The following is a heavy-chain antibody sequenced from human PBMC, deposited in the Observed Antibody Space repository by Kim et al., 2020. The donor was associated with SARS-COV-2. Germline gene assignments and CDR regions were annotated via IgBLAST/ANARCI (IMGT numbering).Heavy chain of an antibody. Sequence: GGSLRLSCVGSGFNFTDAWMTWVRQAPGKGLEWVGRIKSKNYGGTRPTEYAAPVKGRFSISRDDSKNTLYLEMDSLRIEDTAVYYCTTEPPGLVSPWGQGILVTVSS. D-gene: IGHD3-9*01. CDR2: IKSKNYGGTRPT. J-gene: IGHJ5*02. CDR3: TTEPPGLVSP. CDR1: GFNFTDAW. V-gene: IGHV3-15*01.